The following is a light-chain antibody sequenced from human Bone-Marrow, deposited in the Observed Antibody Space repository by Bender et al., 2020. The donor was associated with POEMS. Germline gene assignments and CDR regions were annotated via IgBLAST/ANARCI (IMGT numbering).Light chain of an antibody. CDR3: CSYGGSTSPYV. CDR1: TSDVGGYNF. Sequence: QSALTQPASVSGSPGQSISISCSGTTSDVGGYNFVSWYQHHPGKAPKLIIFDVSDRPSGVSNRFSASKSDSGNSASLTISGLQAEDEADYYCCSYGGSTSPYVLGTGTKVTVL. J-gene: IGLJ1*01. CDR2: DVS. V-gene: IGLV2-14*03.